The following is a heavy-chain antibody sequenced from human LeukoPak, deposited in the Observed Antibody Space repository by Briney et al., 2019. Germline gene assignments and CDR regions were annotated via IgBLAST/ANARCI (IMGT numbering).Heavy chain of an antibody. V-gene: IGHV3-48*01. D-gene: IGHD2-8*02. CDR2: ISSNSGTT. CDR3: ARELVASFPL. J-gene: IGHJ4*02. Sequence: GGSLRLSCVASGFTFNSYNMNWVRQAPGKGLEWISYISSNSGTTHYADSVRGRFTIYRDQARNSVFLQMNSLRADDTAVYYCARELVASFPLWGQGTLVAVSS. CDR1: GFTFNSYN.